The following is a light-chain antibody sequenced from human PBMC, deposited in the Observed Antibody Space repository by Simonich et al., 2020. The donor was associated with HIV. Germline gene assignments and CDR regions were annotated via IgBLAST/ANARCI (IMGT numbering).Light chain of an antibody. CDR2: WAS. V-gene: IGKV4-1*01. CDR3: QQYYSTPIT. CDR1: QSVLYSSNNKNY. Sequence: DIVMNQSPDSLAVSLGERATINCKSRQSVLYSSNNKNYLAWYQQKPGQPPKLLIYWASTRESGVPDRFSGSGSGTDFTLTISSLQAEDVAVYYCQQYYSTPITFGQGTRLEIK. J-gene: IGKJ5*01.